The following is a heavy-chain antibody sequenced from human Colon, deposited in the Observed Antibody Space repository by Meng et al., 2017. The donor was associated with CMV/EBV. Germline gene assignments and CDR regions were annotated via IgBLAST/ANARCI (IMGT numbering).Heavy chain of an antibody. CDR1: GFTCSNSYR. J-gene: IGHJ5*02. CDR2: IKQDGSAE. Sequence: RPSCVDSGFTCSNSYRMNWVRQAPGKGLEWVANIKQDGSAEYYVDSVKGRFTISRDNAKNSLYLQMNSLRAEDTAVYYCLPGHYTGTWGQGTLVTVSS. CDR3: LPGHYTGT. V-gene: IGHV3-7*01. D-gene: IGHD3-3*01.